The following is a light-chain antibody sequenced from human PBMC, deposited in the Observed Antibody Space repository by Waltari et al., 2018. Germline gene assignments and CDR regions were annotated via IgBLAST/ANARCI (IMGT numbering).Light chain of an antibody. Sequence: EIVLKQSPATLSLSPGDSATLSCRASQSISSYLAWYQQKPGQAPRLLIYDASTRATGIPARFSGSGSVTEFTLTISSLEPEDFAIYYCQQRNKSFTFGPGTKVDMK. J-gene: IGKJ3*01. CDR1: QSISSY. CDR2: DAS. CDR3: QQRNKSFT. V-gene: IGKV3-11*01.